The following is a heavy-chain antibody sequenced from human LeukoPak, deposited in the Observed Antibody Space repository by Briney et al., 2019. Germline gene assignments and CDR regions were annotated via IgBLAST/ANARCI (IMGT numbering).Heavy chain of an antibody. J-gene: IGHJ4*02. CDR2: ISGSGGST. CDR1: GFTFSSYA. CDR3: ARATAEGEYYDSSGYFTPYYFDY. Sequence: GGSLRLSCAAFGFTFSSYAMSWVRQAPGKGLEWVSAISGSGGSTYYADSVKGRFTISRDNSKNTLYLQMNSLRAEDTAVYYCARATAEGEYYDSSGYFTPYYFDYWGQGTLVTVSS. V-gene: IGHV3-23*01. D-gene: IGHD3-22*01.